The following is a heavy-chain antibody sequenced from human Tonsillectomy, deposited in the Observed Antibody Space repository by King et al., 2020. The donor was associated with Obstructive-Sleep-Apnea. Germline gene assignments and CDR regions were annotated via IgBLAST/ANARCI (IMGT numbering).Heavy chain of an antibody. Sequence: QLQESGPGLVKPSETLSLTCTVSGGSISSPSYYCGWIRQPPGKGLEWIGRIYYSGHTYYNPSLKSRVTISVDTSKNQFSLRLTYVTAADTAVDYCAGDAVVCSGGSCYSGWFDPWGQGTLVTVSS. CDR1: GGSISSPSYY. J-gene: IGHJ5*02. V-gene: IGHV4-39*07. CDR3: AGDAVVCSGGSCYSGWFDP. CDR2: IYYSGHT. D-gene: IGHD2-15*01.